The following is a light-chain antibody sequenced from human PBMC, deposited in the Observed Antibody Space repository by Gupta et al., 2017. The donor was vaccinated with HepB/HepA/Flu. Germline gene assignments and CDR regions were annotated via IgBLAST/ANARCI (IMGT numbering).Light chain of an antibody. J-gene: IGLJ2*01. CDR1: NIGSKS. V-gene: IGLV3-21*04. CDR3: QVWDSSSDHPGVV. CDR2: YDS. Sequence: SYVLTQPPSVSVAAGKTARLTCGGNNIGSKSGHWYQQKPGQAPVLVIYYDSDRPSGIPERFSGSNSGNTATLTISRVEAADEADYYCQVWDSSSDHPGVVFGGGTKLTVL.